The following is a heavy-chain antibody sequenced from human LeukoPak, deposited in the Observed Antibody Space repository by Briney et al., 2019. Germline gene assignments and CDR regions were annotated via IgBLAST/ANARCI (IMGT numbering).Heavy chain of an antibody. V-gene: IGHV3-7*03. CDR2: IKKDDGSEK. J-gene: IGHJ4*02. D-gene: IGHD2-8*02. Sequence: GGSLRLSCAASGFSFSGYWMSWVRQAPGKGLEWVANIKKDDGSEKYYADSVKGRFTISRDNAKNLLYLQMNSLRVEDTAVYYCVRDCVYSTGWGQGTLVTVSS. CDR1: GFSFSGYW. CDR3: VRDCVYSTG.